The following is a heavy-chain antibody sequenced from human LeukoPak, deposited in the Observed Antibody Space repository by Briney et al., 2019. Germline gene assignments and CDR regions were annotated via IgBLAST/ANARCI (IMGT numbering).Heavy chain of an antibody. D-gene: IGHD1-26*01. Sequence: GRSLRLSCVASGFTFSSYAMHWVRQAPGKGLEWVAVISYDGSNKYYADSVKGRFTISRDNSKNTLYLQMNSLRAEDTAVYYCARGGSYAFSHYYYGMDVWGQGTTVTVSS. J-gene: IGHJ6*02. CDR1: GFTFSSYA. V-gene: IGHV3-30-3*01. CDR2: ISYDGSNK. CDR3: ARGGSYAFSHYYYGMDV.